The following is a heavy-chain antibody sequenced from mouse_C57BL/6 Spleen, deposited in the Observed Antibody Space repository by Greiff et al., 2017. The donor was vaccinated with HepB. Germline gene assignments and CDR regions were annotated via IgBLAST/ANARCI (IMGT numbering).Heavy chain of an antibody. V-gene: IGHV5-17*01. CDR2: ISSGSSTI. Sequence: EVKLMESGGGLVKPGGSLKLSCAASGFTFSDYGMHWVRQAPEKGLEWVAYISSGSSTIYYADTVKGRFTISRDNAKNTLFLQMTSLRSEDTAMYYCARPGLITSWFAYWGQGTLVTVSA. CDR3: ARPGLITSWFAY. J-gene: IGHJ3*01. CDR1: GFTFSDYG. D-gene: IGHD2-4*01.